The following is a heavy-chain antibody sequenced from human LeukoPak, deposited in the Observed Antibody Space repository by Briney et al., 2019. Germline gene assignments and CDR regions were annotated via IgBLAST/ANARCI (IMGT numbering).Heavy chain of an antibody. CDR2: INPNSGNT. Sequence: ASVKVSCKASGYTFTSYDINWVRQATGQGLEWMGWINPNSGNTGYAQKFQGRVTMTRDTSTSTVYMELSSLRSEDTAVYYCASVDTAMGPFDYWGQGTLVTVSS. CDR3: ASVDTAMGPFDY. V-gene: IGHV1-8*01. CDR1: GYTFTSYD. D-gene: IGHD5-18*01. J-gene: IGHJ4*02.